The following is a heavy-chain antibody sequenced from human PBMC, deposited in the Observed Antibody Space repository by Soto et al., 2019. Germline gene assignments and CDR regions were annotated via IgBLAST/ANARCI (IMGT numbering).Heavy chain of an antibody. CDR1: GGTFSTYP. J-gene: IGHJ3*02. D-gene: IGHD3-22*01. V-gene: IGHV1-69*02. CDR3: TRSADSVVSESAFDI. CDR2: IIPILDIT. Sequence: QVQLVQSGAEVKKPGSSVKVSCKTSGGTFSTYPITWLRQAPGQGLEWVGRIIPILDITDSAQKFQGRVTXPXXXAXXTAYMELSSLRSEDTAVYYCTRSADSVVSESAFDIWGQGTMVTVSS.